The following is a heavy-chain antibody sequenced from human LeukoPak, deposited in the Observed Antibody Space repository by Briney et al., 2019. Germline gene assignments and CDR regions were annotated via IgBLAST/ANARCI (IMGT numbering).Heavy chain of an antibody. V-gene: IGHV1-46*03. CDR1: GYTFTSYY. CDR3: ARDPGGDLYHDAFDF. CDR2: INPSGGST. D-gene: IGHD4-17*01. Sequence: ASVKVSCKASGYTFTSYYMHSVRHAPGQGLEWMGIINPSGGSTSYAQKFQGRVTMTRDTSTSTVYMELSSLRSEDRAVYYCARDPGGDLYHDAFDFWGQGTMVTVSS. J-gene: IGHJ3*01.